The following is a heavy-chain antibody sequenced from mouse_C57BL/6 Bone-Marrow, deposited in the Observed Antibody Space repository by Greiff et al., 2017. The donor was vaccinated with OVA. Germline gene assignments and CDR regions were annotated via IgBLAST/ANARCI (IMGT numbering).Heavy chain of an antibody. Sequence: VQVVESGPGLVQPSQSLSITCTVSGFSLTSYGVHWVRQSPGKGLEWLGVIWSGGSTDYNAAFISRLSISKDNSKSQVFFKMNSLQADDTAIYYCARLLRRYGTYWGQGTLVTVSA. J-gene: IGHJ3*01. V-gene: IGHV2-2*01. D-gene: IGHD1-2*01. CDR1: GFSLTSYG. CDR2: IWSGGST. CDR3: ARLLRRYGTY.